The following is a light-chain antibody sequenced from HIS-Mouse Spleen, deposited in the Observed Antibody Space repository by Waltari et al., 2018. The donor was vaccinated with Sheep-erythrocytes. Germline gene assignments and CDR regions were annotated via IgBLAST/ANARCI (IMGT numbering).Light chain of an antibody. CDR2: DAS. Sequence: DMVLTQSPATLSLSPGERATLSCRASQSVSSYLAWYQQTPGQAPRLLIYDASNRATGIPARFSGSGSGTDFTLTISSLEPEDFAVYYCQQRSNWPPITFGQGTRLEIK. CDR1: QSVSSY. CDR3: QQRSNWPPIT. J-gene: IGKJ5*01. V-gene: IGKV3-11*01.